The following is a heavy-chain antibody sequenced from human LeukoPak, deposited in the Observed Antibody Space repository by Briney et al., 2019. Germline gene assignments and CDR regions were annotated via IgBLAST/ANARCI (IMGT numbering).Heavy chain of an antibody. J-gene: IGHJ4*02. CDR3: ARARGYSGYLVDY. Sequence: SETLSLTCTVSGGSISSSSYYWGWIRQPPGKGLEWIGSIYYSGSTYYNPSLKSRVTISVDTSKNQFSLKLSSVTAADTAVYYCARARGYSGYLVDYWGQGTLVTVSS. CDR2: IYYSGST. D-gene: IGHD5-12*01. CDR1: GGSISSSSYY. V-gene: IGHV4-39*07.